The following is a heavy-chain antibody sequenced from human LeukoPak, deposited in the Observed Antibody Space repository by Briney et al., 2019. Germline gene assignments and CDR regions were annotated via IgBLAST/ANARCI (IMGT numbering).Heavy chain of an antibody. J-gene: IGHJ4*02. D-gene: IGHD3-10*01. CDR3: ARARYYGSVNYPVRRGSCYFDY. CDR1: GGSFSVYY. CDR2: LNHSEST. Sequence: PSETLSLTCAVYGGSFSVYYWMQIPPRPGKGREWIGELNHSESTNYNPSHKSRVTITVNTSKNPCSLTRVSVTAAETSVYYGARARYYGSVNYPVRRGSCYFDYWGQGTLVTVSS. V-gene: IGHV4-34*01.